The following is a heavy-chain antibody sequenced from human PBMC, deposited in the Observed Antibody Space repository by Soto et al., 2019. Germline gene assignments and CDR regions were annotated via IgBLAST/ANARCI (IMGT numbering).Heavy chain of an antibody. Sequence: PSETLSLTCVVAGYSNSSGYYWGWSRQPPGKGREWIGRIYHRRSTYYNPSLRSRVTISVDTSKNQFSLKLSSVTAADTAVYYCAREGFTEIQLWQYYYYGMDVWGQGTTVTVSS. V-gene: IGHV4-38-2*02. CDR1: GYSNSSGYY. CDR3: AREGFTEIQLWQYYYYGMDV. CDR2: IYHRRST. J-gene: IGHJ6*02. D-gene: IGHD5-18*01.